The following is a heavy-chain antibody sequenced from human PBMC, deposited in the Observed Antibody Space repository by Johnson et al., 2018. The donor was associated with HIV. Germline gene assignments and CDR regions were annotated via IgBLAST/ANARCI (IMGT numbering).Heavy chain of an antibody. CDR2: INWNGVRT. D-gene: IGHD1-26*01. CDR3: AKGGSYSDELVFDI. V-gene: IGHV3-20*04. CDR1: GFTFDDYG. Sequence: VQLVESGGGVVRPGGSLRLSCAAAGFTFDDYGMSWVRQAPGKGLEWVSGINWNGVRTGYADSVTGRLTISRDNSKNTLYLQMNSRRADDTDVYYCAKGGSYSDELVFDIWGQGTMVTISS. J-gene: IGHJ3*02.